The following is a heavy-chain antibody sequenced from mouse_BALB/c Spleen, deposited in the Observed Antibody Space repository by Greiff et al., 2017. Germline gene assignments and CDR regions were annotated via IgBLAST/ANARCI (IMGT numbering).Heavy chain of an antibody. CDR2: ILPGSGST. V-gene: IGHV1-9*01. Sequence: VQLQESGAELMKPGASVKISCKATGYTFSSYWIEWVKQRPGHGLEWIGEILPGSGSTNYNEKFKGKATFTADTSSNTAYMQLSSLTSEDSAVYYCARGAGLRPGFAYWGQGTLVTVSA. CDR1: GYTFSSYW. D-gene: IGHD2-4*01. J-gene: IGHJ3*01. CDR3: ARGAGLRPGFAY.